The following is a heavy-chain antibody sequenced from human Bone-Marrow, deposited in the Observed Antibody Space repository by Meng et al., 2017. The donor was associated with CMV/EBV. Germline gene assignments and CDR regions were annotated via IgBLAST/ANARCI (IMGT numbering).Heavy chain of an antibody. D-gene: IGHD1-26*01. CDR1: GFTFSSYG. CDR3: ARDGSGSPDY. CDR2: IRYDGSNK. V-gene: IGHV3-30*02. J-gene: IGHJ4*02. Sequence: GGSLRLSCAASGFTFSSYGMHWVRQAPGKGLEWVAFIRYDGSNKYYADSVKGRFTISRDNSKNMLYLQMNSLRAEDTAVYYCARDGSGSPDYWGQGTLVTVSS.